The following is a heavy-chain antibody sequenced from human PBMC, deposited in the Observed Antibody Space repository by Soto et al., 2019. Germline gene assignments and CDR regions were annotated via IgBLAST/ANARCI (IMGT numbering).Heavy chain of an antibody. V-gene: IGHV3-9*01. CDR3: AKESHTSGTTGY. D-gene: IGHD1-7*01. CDR1: GFTFDDYA. CDR2: ISWNSGSI. J-gene: IGHJ4*02. Sequence: GGSLRLSCAASGFTFDDYAMHWVRQAPGKGLEWVSGISWNSGSIGYADSVKGRFTISRDNAKNSLYLQMNSLRAEDTALYYCAKESHTSGTTGYWGQGTLVTVSS.